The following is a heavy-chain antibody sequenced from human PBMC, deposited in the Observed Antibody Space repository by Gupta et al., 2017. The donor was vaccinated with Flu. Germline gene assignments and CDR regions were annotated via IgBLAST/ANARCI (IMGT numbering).Heavy chain of an antibody. Sequence: EVQLVESGGGLVQPGGSLRLSCVASGFTFSSSPMSWAGRAPGLGLEWVSSIRSTDGQTYYSDSVKGRFTISRDNSENTLWLQMNSLRVDDTAVYYCAEDSYDGSDTFFVSRMWGQGTLVTVSS. V-gene: IGHV3-23*04. D-gene: IGHD3-22*01. J-gene: IGHJ4*02. CDR3: AEDSYDGSDTFFVSRM. CDR2: IRSTDGQT. CDR1: GFTFSSSP.